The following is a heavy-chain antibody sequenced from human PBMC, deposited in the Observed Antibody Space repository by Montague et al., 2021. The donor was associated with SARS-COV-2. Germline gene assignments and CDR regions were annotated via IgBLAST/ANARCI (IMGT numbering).Heavy chain of an antibody. J-gene: IGHJ4*02. CDR1: GFSLSTSGMC. CDR3: ARSYGTTVVTRAFDY. V-gene: IGHV2-70*01. CDR2: IDWDDDK. D-gene: IGHD4-23*01. Sequence: PALVNPTQTLTLTCTFSGFSLSTSGMCVSWIRQPPGKALEWLTLIDWDDDKYYSTSLKTRLTISKDTSKTQVVLTMTNMDPVDTATYYCARSYGTTVVTRAFDYWGQGTLVTVSS.